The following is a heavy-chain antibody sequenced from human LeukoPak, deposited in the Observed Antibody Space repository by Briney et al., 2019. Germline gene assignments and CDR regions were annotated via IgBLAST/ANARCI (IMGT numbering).Heavy chain of an antibody. CDR2: INWNSISL. J-gene: IGHJ4*02. D-gene: IGHD6-19*01. V-gene: IGHV3-9*01. CDR3: AKDGSSGFYYFDY. CDR1: GFIFDDYA. Sequence: GGSLRLSCAASGFIFDDYAMHLVREAPGKGPEGVSGINWNSISLDYADSVKGRFTVSRDNAKNSLYLQTHSLRPEDTAFYYCAKDGSSGFYYFDYWGQGTLVTVSS.